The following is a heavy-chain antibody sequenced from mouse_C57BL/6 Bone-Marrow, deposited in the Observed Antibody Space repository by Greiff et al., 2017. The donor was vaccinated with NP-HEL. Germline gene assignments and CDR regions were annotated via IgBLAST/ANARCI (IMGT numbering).Heavy chain of an antibody. CDR1: GYTFTDYE. CDR3: TRDTTVVANFDY. Sequence: QVQLQQSGAELVRPGASVTLSCKASGYTFTDYEMHWVKQTPVHGLEWIGAIDPETGGTAYNQKFKGKAILTADKSSSTAYMELRSLTSEDSAVYYGTRDTTVVANFDYWGQGTTLTVSS. J-gene: IGHJ2*01. V-gene: IGHV1-15*01. CDR2: IDPETGGT. D-gene: IGHD1-1*01.